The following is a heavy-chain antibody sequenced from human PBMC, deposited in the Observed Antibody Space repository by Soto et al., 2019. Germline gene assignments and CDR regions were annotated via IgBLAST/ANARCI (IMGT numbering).Heavy chain of an antibody. CDR1: GFNVSAYT. CDR3: ARWEQPLFDY. V-gene: IGHV3-30-3*01. CDR2: ISSDGNHT. D-gene: IGHD1-26*01. Sequence: QVKLVESGGGVVQPGRSLRLSCAASGFNVSAYTMHCVRQAPGKGLEWVAVISSDGNHTYYTDSVKGRFTISRDTSTNTLYLQMNSLRAEDTAVYYCARWEQPLFDYWGQGTLVTVSS. J-gene: IGHJ4*02.